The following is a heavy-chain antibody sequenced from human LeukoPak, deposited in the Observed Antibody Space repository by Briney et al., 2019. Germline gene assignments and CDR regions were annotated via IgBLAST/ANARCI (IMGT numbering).Heavy chain of an antibody. CDR3: ARGGRAVRGVLRD. D-gene: IGHD3-10*01. CDR1: GGSFSGYY. J-gene: IGHJ4*02. Sequence: SETLTLTCAVYGGSFSGYYWSWIRQPPGKGLEWIGEINHSGSTNYNPSLKSRVTISVDTSKNQLSLKLSSVTAADTAVYYCARGGRAVRGVLRDWGQGTLVTVSS. CDR2: INHSGST. V-gene: IGHV4-34*01.